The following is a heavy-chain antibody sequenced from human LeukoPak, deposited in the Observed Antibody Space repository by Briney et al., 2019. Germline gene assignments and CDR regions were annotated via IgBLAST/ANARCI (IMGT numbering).Heavy chain of an antibody. J-gene: IGHJ3*02. CDR3: AKDLTTDDAFDI. Sequence: GRSLRLSCAASGFTFSSYAMHWVRQAPGKGLEWVAVISYDGSNKYYADSVKGRFTIPRDNSKNTLYLQMNSLRAEDTAVYYCAKDLTTDDAFDIWGQGTMVTVSS. CDR1: GFTFSSYA. V-gene: IGHV3-30*04. CDR2: ISYDGSNK. D-gene: IGHD4-17*01.